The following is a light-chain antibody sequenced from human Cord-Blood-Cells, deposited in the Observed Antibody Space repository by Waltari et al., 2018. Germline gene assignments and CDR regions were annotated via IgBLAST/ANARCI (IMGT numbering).Light chain of an antibody. CDR3: QQSYSTPYT. Sequence: IQMTQYPSSLSSSVGDRVTIPCRASQSISSYLNWYQQKPGKAPKLLIYAASSLQSWVPSRFSGSGSGTDFTLTISSLQPEDFATYYCQQSYSTPYTFGQGTKLEIK. V-gene: IGKV1-39*01. J-gene: IGKJ2*01. CDR2: AAS. CDR1: QSISSY.